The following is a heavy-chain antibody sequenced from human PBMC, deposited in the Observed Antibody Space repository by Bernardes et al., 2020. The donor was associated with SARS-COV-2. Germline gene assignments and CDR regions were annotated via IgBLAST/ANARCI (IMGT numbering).Heavy chain of an antibody. J-gene: IGHJ3*01. CDR3: ARLSYYGDYVTFYL. CDR1: GYRLSRYW. V-gene: IGHV5-51*01. Sequence: GGCPKTPCEGLGYRLSRYWVGWVRPIPGKGLEWMGIIYPGDSDTRYSPSFQGQVTIPTDTSVSTAYLQWGSLRASDPAMYYCARLSYYGDYVTFYLWGQGTVVTVSS. D-gene: IGHD4-17*01. CDR2: IYPGDSDT.